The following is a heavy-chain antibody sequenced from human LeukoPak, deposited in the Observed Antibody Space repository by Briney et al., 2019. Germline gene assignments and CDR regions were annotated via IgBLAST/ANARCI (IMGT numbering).Heavy chain of an antibody. D-gene: IGHD6-19*01. CDR1: GGSISSYY. J-gene: IGHJ3*02. Sequence: PSETLSLTCTVSGGSISSYYWSWLRQPPGKGLEWIGYIYYSGSTNYNPSLKSRVTISVDTSKNQFSLKLSSVTAADTAVYYCARDQRSGWYGLAFDIWGQGTMVTVSS. CDR2: IYYSGST. V-gene: IGHV4-59*01. CDR3: ARDQRSGWYGLAFDI.